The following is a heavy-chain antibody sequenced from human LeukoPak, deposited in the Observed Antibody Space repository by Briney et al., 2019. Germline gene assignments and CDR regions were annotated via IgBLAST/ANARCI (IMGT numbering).Heavy chain of an antibody. CDR3: ARDETYGLYYYYYMDV. CDR2: IKQDGSEK. V-gene: IGHV3-7*01. Sequence: GGSLRLSCAASGFTFSSYWMSWVRQAPGKGLEWVANIKQDGSEKYYVDSVKGRFTISRDNAKNSLYLQMNSLRAEDTAVYYCARDETYGLYYYYYMDVWGKGTTVTVSS. J-gene: IGHJ6*03. D-gene: IGHD2-21*01. CDR1: GFTFSSYW.